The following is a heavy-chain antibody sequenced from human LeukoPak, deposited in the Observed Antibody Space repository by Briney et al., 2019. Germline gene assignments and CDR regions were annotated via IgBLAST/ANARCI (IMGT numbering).Heavy chain of an antibody. CDR1: GYTFTGYY. D-gene: IGHD3-9*01. V-gene: IGHV1-2*02. Sequence: ASVKVSCKTSGYTFTGYYMHWVRQATGQGLEWMGWINPNSGGTNYAQKFQGRVTMTRDTSISTAYMELSRLRSDNTAAYYGARDRIRYFDWLFEAFDIWGQGTMVTVSS. CDR3: ARDRIRYFDWLFEAFDI. CDR2: INPNSGGT. J-gene: IGHJ3*02.